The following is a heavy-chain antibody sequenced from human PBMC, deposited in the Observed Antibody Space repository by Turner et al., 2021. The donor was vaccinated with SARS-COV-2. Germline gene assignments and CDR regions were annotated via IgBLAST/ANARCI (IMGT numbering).Heavy chain of an antibody. CDR2: INHSGST. V-gene: IGHV4-34*01. CDR1: GGSFSGYF. J-gene: IGHJ3*02. Sequence: QVQLQQWGAGLLKPSETLSLTCAVYGGSFSGYFWTWIRQPPGKGLEWIGEINHSGSTNYNPSLKSRVTISVDTSKNQFSLKLSSVTAADTAVYYCARQSPYYYDSSDYYSGAFDIWGQGTMVTVSS. D-gene: IGHD3-22*01. CDR3: ARQSPYYYDSSDYYSGAFDI.